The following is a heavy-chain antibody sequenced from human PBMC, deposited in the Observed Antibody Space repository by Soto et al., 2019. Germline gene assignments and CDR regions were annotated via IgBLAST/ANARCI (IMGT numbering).Heavy chain of an antibody. Sequence: PGGSLRLSCAASGFTFTSYTMNWFRQAPGKGLEWVSSISSSSDYIYYADSMKGRVTISRDNAKNSLFLDMNSLTGEDTAVYYCARARVYATGPLDFWGQGTLVTVSS. D-gene: IGHD6-13*01. CDR1: GFTFTSYT. V-gene: IGHV3-21*06. CDR3: ARARVYATGPLDF. J-gene: IGHJ4*02. CDR2: ISSSSDYI.